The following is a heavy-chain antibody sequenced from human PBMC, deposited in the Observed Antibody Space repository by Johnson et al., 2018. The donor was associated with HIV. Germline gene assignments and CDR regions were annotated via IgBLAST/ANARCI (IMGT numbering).Heavy chain of an antibody. J-gene: IGHJ3*02. V-gene: IGHV3-13*01. CDR3: ARDLIVGATRGGAFDI. D-gene: IGHD1-26*01. Sequence: VQLVESGGGLVQPGGSLRLSCAASGFTFSSYDMHWVRQATGKGLEWVSAIGTAGDTYYPGSVKGRFTISRDNSKNTLYLQMNSLKVEDTAVYYCARDLIVGATRGGAFDIWGQGTMVTVSS. CDR1: GFTFSSYD. CDR2: IGTAGDT.